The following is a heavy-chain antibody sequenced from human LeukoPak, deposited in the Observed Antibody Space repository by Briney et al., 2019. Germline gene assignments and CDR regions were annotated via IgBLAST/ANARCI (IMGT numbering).Heavy chain of an antibody. CDR3: ARDKGGYSYGPFDP. CDR1: GYTFTGYY. Sequence: SVKVSCKASGYTFTGYYMHWVRQAPGQGLEWMGRIIPIFGTANYAQKFQGRVTITTDESTSTAYMELSSLRSEDTAVYYCARDKGGYSYGPFDPWGQGTLVTVSS. CDR2: IIPIFGTA. D-gene: IGHD5-18*01. V-gene: IGHV1-69*05. J-gene: IGHJ5*02.